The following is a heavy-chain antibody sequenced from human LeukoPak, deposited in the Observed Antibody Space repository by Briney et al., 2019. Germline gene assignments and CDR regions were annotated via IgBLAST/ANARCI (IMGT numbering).Heavy chain of an antibody. Sequence: SETLSLTCTVSGGSINSYYWSWIRQPPGRGLEWIGSIHYSGSTSSNPSLRSRVTISVDKSKNQFSLKLSSVTAADTAVYYCARDQYSYGYPGYYYYMDVWGKGTTVTVSS. J-gene: IGHJ6*03. D-gene: IGHD5-18*01. V-gene: IGHV4-59*01. CDR2: IHYSGST. CDR3: ARDQYSYGYPGYYYYMDV. CDR1: GGSINSYY.